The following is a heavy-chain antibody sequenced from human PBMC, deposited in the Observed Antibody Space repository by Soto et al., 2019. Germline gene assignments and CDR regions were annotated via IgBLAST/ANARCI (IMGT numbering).Heavy chain of an antibody. CDR1: GYDFTAYD. V-gene: IGHV1-8*02. CDR3: GRGPSPRAPAGGTPYYYAMDV. J-gene: IGHJ6*02. D-gene: IGHD6-13*01. Sequence: ASVKVSCKTSGYDFTAYDINWVRQASGQGLEWMGWMNPINGAAGSARRFQGRVSMTRNTATGTAYLELTSLRSDDTAVYYCGRGPSPRAPAGGTPYYYAMDVWGQGTTVTVSS. CDR2: MNPINGAA.